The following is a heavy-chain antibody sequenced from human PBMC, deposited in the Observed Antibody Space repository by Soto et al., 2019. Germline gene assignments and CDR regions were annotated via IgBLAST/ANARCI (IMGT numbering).Heavy chain of an antibody. CDR3: ARALDGGTGTPPFFDY. J-gene: IGHJ4*02. CDR2: IIPIFGTA. D-gene: IGHD1-1*01. V-gene: IGHV1-69*06. Sequence: QVQLVQSGAEVKKPGSSVKVSCKASGGTFSSYAISWVRQAPGQGLEWMGGIIPIFGTANYAQKFQSRVTITADKSTSTAYMELSSLRSEDTAVYYCARALDGGTGTPPFFDYWGQGTLVTVSS. CDR1: GGTFSSYA.